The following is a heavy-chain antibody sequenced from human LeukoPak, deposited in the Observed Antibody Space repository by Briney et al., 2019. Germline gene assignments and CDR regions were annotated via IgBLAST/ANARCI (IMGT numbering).Heavy chain of an antibody. CDR1: GYSLGKNYY. V-gene: IGHV4-38-2*01. D-gene: IGHD3-16*01. J-gene: IGHJ4*02. CDR2: IYGTGST. Sequence: SDTLPLTCAVSGYSLGKNYYWGWIRQPPGKGLEWIGRIYGTGSTSYNPSLMNRVTMSVDTSKNHFSLKLTSVTAADTAVYYCARYDSRGSASTRFDYWGQGILVTISS. CDR3: ARYDSRGSASTRFDY.